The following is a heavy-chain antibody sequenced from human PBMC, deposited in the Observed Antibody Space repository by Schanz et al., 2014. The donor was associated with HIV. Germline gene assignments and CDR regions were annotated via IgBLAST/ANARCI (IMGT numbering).Heavy chain of an antibody. Sequence: VQLLESGGGLVQAGGSLRLSCAASGFTFKSYAMSWVRQAPGKGLEWVAVISYDGRNKYFGHSVKGRFTISRDNSKNTLYLQVKSLRAEDTAVYYCAKDRNYYDNRYIGKGNYYYYYGMDVWGQGTTVTVSS. D-gene: IGHD3-22*01. CDR1: GFTFKSYA. J-gene: IGHJ6*02. CDR2: ISYDGRNK. CDR3: AKDRNYYDNRYIGKGNYYYYYGMDV. V-gene: IGHV3-30*18.